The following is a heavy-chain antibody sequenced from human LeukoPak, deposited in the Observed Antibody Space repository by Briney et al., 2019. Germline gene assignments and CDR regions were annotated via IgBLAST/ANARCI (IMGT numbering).Heavy chain of an antibody. CDR2: IYHSGST. Sequence: SETLSLTCAVYGGSFSGYYWSWIRQPPGKGLEWIGEIYHSGSTNYNPSLKSRVTISVDKSKNQFSLKLSSVTAADTAVYYCARDRGGSYEGPFDYWGQGTLVTVSS. V-gene: IGHV4-34*01. J-gene: IGHJ4*02. D-gene: IGHD1-26*01. CDR1: GGSFSGYY. CDR3: ARDRGGSYEGPFDY.